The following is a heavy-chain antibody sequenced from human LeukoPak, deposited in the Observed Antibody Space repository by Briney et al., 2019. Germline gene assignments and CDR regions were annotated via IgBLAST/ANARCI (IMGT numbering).Heavy chain of an antibody. Sequence: GVSLRLSCAASGFTFSSYWMHWVRQAPGKGLVWVSRINSDGSSTSYADSVKGRFTISRDNAKNTLYLQMNSLRAEDTAVYYCARDRLRFPNWFDPWGQGTLVTVSS. D-gene: IGHD3-3*01. CDR1: GFTFSSYW. CDR2: INSDGSST. V-gene: IGHV3-74*01. J-gene: IGHJ5*02. CDR3: ARDRLRFPNWFDP.